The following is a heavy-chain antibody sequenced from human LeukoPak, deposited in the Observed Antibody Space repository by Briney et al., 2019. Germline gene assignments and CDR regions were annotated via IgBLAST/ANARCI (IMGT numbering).Heavy chain of an antibody. J-gene: IGHJ4*02. Sequence: GGSLRLSCAASGFTVSSNYMRWVRQAPGKGLEWVSAISFDGSTYYADSVKGRFTISRDNFKNTLYLQMNSLRAVDTAVYFCARDPSNPTAFDYWGQGTLVTVSS. CDR1: GFTVSSNY. CDR2: ISFDGST. CDR3: ARDPSNPTAFDY. V-gene: IGHV3-66*02. D-gene: IGHD6-6*01.